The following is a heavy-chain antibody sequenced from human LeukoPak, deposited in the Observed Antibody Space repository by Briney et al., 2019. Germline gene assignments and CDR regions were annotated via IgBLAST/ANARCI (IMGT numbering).Heavy chain of an antibody. CDR2: INPNSGGT. J-gene: IGHJ4*02. CDR1: VYTFTRYY. Sequence: ASVKVSCKASVYTFTRYYMHWVRQAPGQGLEWMGWINPNSGGTNYAQKFQGRVTMTRDTSISTAYMELSRLRSDDTAVYYCARLSGIAAAVGYWGQGTLVTVSS. D-gene: IGHD6-13*01. CDR3: ARLSGIAAAVGY. V-gene: IGHV1-2*02.